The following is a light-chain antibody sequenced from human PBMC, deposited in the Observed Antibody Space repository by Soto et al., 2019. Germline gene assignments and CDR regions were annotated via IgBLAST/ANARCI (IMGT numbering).Light chain of an antibody. CDR3: QQYGSSPET. V-gene: IGKV3-20*01. Sequence: ELVMMQSPGTLFLSPGDTATLSCRASQSLGSDLAWYQQKPGQAPRLPIYGAYTRATGIPDRFSGSGSGTDFTLTIGRLEPEDFAVYYCQQYGSSPETFGQGTKVDIK. CDR1: QSLGSD. CDR2: GAY. J-gene: IGKJ1*01.